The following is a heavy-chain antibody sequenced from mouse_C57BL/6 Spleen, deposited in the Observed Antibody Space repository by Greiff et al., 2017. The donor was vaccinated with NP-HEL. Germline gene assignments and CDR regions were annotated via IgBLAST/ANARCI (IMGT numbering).Heavy chain of an antibody. CDR2: IYPGNSDT. V-gene: IGHV1-5*01. Sequence: VQLQQSGTVLARPGASVKMSCKTSGYTFTSYWMHWVKQRPGQGLEWIGAIYPGNSDTSYNQKFKGKAKLTAVTSASTAYMELSSLTNEDSAVYYCTRGYYSNYVDWYFDVWGTGTTVTVSS. CDR3: TRGYYSNYVDWYFDV. J-gene: IGHJ1*03. CDR1: GYTFTSYW. D-gene: IGHD2-5*01.